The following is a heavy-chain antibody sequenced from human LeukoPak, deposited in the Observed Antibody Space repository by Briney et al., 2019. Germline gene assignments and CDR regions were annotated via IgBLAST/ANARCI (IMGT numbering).Heavy chain of an antibody. CDR3: ARSYYDSSGFSP. CDR1: GGTFSSYA. D-gene: IGHD3-22*01. CDR2: IIPIFGTA. V-gene: IGHV1-69*05. Sequence: ASVKASCKASGGTFSSYAISWVRQAPGQGLEWMGGIIPIFGTANYAQKFQGRVTITTDESTSTAYMELSSLRSEDTAVYYCARSYYDSSGFSPWGQGTLVTVSS. J-gene: IGHJ5*02.